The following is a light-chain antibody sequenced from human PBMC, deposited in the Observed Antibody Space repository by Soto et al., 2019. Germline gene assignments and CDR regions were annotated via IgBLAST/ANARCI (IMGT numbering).Light chain of an antibody. Sequence: IVLTQSPGSLSLSPGDRATLSCRASQSVYSDYEAWYQKKPGQAPKILIYETSTRAPGIPDRFCGSGSRTAFTLTISRLAPADFAVYSCQQYGSPAPSTFGQGTKVDMK. CDR1: QSVYSDY. CDR2: ETS. V-gene: IGKV3-20*01. J-gene: IGKJ1*01. CDR3: QQYGSPAPST.